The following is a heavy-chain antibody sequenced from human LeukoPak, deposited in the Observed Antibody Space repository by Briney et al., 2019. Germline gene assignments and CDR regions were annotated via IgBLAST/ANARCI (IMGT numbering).Heavy chain of an antibody. D-gene: IGHD1-26*01. V-gene: IGHV4-4*02. Sequence: SGTLSLTCGVSGGSISSTNWWSWVRQPPGQGLEWIGEISRSGRTNYNPSLRRRVTMSLDESKNHPSLNLASVTAADTAVYYCSRESGPFSPFGHWGQGTLVTVTS. CDR1: GGSISSTNW. CDR3: SRESGPFSPFGH. J-gene: IGHJ4*02. CDR2: ISRSGRT.